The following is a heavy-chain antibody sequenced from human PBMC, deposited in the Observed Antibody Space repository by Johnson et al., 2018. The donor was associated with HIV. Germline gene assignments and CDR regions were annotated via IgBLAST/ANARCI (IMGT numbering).Heavy chain of an antibody. D-gene: IGHD6-13*01. CDR1: GFTFDDYA. J-gene: IGHJ3*02. CDR2: ISWDGDRT. CDR3: ARGVKQQLSVVDAFDI. V-gene: IGHV3-43D*03. Sequence: VQLVESGGVVVQPGGSLRLSCAASGFTFDDYAMHWVRQAPGKGLEWVSLISWDGDRTNYADSVKGRFTISRDNSKNFLYLQMNSLRAEDTALYYCARGVKQQLSVVDAFDIWGQGTMVTVSS.